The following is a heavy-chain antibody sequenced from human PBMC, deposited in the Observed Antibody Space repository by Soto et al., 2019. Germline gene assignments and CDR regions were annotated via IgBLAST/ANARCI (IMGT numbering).Heavy chain of an antibody. V-gene: IGHV2-5*01. CDR3: EHRLQYYYDKESWYIDL. CDR1: GFSLSTSGVG. J-gene: IGHJ2*01. D-gene: IGHD3-22*01. Sequence: QITLKESGPTLVKPTQTLTLTCTFSGFSLSTSGVGVGWIRQPPGKALEWLALIYWNDDKRYSPSLKSRLTITKYTSKTKVVLTMTRMDPVDTATYYCEHRLQYYYDKESWYIDLWGRGTMVTVSS. CDR2: IYWNDDK.